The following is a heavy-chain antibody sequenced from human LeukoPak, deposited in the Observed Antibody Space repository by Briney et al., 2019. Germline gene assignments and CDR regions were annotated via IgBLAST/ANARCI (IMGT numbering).Heavy chain of an antibody. V-gene: IGHV1-2*02. CDR3: VREGNELLSKNFDY. CDR1: GFTFTSYY. CDR2: INPHSGGT. J-gene: IGHJ4*02. Sequence: ASVKVTCKASGFTFTSYYIHWVRQAPGQGLEWMGYINPHSGGTSSPQKFQGRVTMTTDTSISAAYMELSSLISDDTAMYYSVREGNELLSKNFDYWGQGTLVTVSS. D-gene: IGHD2-21*02.